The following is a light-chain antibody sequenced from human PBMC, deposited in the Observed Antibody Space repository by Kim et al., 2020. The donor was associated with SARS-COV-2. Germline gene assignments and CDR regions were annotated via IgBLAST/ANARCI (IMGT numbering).Light chain of an antibody. Sequence: EIVMTQSPATLSVSPGESATLSCRASQSVSSNLAWYQQKPGQAPRLLIYGASTRATGVPARFSGSGSGTDFTLTISSLQSEDFALYYCQQYNNWLTWTFGQGTKVDIK. CDR1: QSVSSN. CDR2: GAS. V-gene: IGKV3-15*01. CDR3: QQYNNWLTWT. J-gene: IGKJ1*01.